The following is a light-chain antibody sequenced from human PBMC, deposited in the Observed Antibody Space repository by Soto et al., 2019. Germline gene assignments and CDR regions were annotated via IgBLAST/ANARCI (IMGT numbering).Light chain of an antibody. J-gene: IGKJ1*01. CDR2: GTF. V-gene: IGKV3-20*01. CDR1: ETISSDK. CDR3: QQYGSWT. Sequence: EIVLTQSPGTLSVSPGERATLSCRASETISSDKLAWYQQKPGQPPSLLIYGTFSRATGIPDRFSGSGSGTDFTHTISILERGDSSIYYCQQYGSWTFGQGTKVEI.